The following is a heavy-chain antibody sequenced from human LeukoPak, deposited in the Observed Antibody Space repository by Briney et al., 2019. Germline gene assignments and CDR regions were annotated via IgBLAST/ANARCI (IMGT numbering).Heavy chain of an antibody. Sequence: SETLSLTCAVYGGSFSGYYWSWIRQPPGKGLEWIGEINHSGSTNYNPSLKSRVTISVDTSKNQFSLKLSSVTAADTAVYYCARYSGSYPHDAFDIWGQGTMVTVPS. CDR2: INHSGST. V-gene: IGHV4-34*01. D-gene: IGHD1-26*01. J-gene: IGHJ3*02. CDR3: ARYSGSYPHDAFDI. CDR1: GGSFSGYY.